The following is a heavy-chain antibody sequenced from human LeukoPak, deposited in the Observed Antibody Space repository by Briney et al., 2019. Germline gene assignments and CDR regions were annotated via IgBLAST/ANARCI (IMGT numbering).Heavy chain of an antibody. D-gene: IGHD5-12*01. Sequence: GGSLRLSCAASGFIFSQYSMNWVRQAPGKGLEWVSHIRSSSETFYADSVKGRFTISRDNARNSLYLQMNNLRGEDTAIYYCARDAGNSGYGCDLWGQGTWSPSPQ. CDR3: ARDAGNSGYGCDL. CDR1: GFIFSQYS. V-gene: IGHV3-48*01. J-gene: IGHJ5*02. CDR2: IRSSSET.